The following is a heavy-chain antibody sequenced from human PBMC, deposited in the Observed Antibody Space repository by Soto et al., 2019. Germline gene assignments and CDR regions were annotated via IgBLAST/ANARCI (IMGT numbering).Heavy chain of an antibody. D-gene: IGHD3-10*01. Sequence: PGGSLRLSCAASGFSFGTYAMSWVRQAPGKGLEWVSAISGSGGSTYSADSVKGRFTISRDNSKNTLYLQMNSLRAEDTAVYYCAKDRDYYGSGHPCNGMDVWGQGTTVTVS. J-gene: IGHJ6*02. CDR3: AKDRDYYGSGHPCNGMDV. CDR2: ISGSGGST. V-gene: IGHV3-23*01. CDR1: GFSFGTYA.